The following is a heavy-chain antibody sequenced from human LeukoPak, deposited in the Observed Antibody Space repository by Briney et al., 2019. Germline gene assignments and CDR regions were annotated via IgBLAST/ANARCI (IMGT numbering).Heavy chain of an antibody. J-gene: IGHJ4*02. CDR2: IYTSGST. CDR1: GGSISSGSYY. D-gene: IGHD5-18*01. Sequence: KPSETLSLTCTVSGGSISSGSYYWSWIRQPAGKGLEWIGRIYTSGSTNYNPSLKSRVTISVDTSKNQFSLKLSSVTAADTAVYYCATLGYSYGTDYWGQGTLVTVSS. CDR3: ATLGYSYGTDY. V-gene: IGHV4-61*02.